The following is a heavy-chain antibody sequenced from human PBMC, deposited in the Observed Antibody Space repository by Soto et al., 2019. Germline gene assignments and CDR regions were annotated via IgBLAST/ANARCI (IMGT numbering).Heavy chain of an antibody. Sequence: QVQLQQWGAGLLKPSETLSLTCAVYGGSFSGYYWSWIRRPPGKGLEWIGEINHSGSTNYNPSLKSRVTISVDTSKNQFSLKLSSVTAADTAVYYCARGGDYVWGSYRHPLYWGQGTLVTVSS. V-gene: IGHV4-34*01. CDR2: INHSGST. J-gene: IGHJ4*02. CDR3: ARGGDYVWGSYRHPLY. D-gene: IGHD3-16*02. CDR1: GGSFSGYY.